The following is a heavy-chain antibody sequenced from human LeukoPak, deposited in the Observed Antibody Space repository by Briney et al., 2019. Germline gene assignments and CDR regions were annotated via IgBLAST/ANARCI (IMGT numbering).Heavy chain of an antibody. J-gene: IGHJ4*02. V-gene: IGHV3-33*01. CDR3: AREFFGAGGYPDF. CDR1: GFAINTYA. CDR2: IWHDVSNK. D-gene: IGHD3-10*01. Sequence: GTSVRLSCSACGFAINTYAMHWLRQAPGKGLEGVILIWHDVSNKFHIDSVRGRFTISRDNSKNTVYLQMNGLRAEDTAVDYCAREFFGAGGYPDFCCRGTLVSVSS.